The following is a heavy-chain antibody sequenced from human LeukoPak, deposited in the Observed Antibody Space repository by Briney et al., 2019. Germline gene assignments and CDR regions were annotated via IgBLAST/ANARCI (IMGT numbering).Heavy chain of an antibody. Sequence: SETLSLTCTVSGGPISSGGHYWSWIRQHPGKGLEWIGYIYYTGSTYHNPSLKGRLTISLDSSENQFSLKLSSVTAADTAVYYCARESLEDYVWGSYRLFDYWGQGTLVTVSS. CDR2: IYYTGST. CDR3: ARESLEDYVWGSYRLFDY. V-gene: IGHV4-31*03. J-gene: IGHJ4*02. D-gene: IGHD3-16*02. CDR1: GGPISSGGHY.